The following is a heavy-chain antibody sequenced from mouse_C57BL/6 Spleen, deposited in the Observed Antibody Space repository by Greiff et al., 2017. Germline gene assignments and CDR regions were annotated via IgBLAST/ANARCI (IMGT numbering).Heavy chain of an antibody. CDR2: ISSGSSTI. J-gene: IGHJ4*01. CDR3: ARRDYSNYGYYAMDY. CDR1: GFTFSDYG. D-gene: IGHD2-5*01. Sequence: EVKLLESGGGLVKPGGSLKLSCAASGFTFSDYGMHWVRQAPEKGLEWVAYISSGSSTIYYADTVKGRFTISRDNAKNTLFLQMTSLRSEDTAMYYCARRDYSNYGYYAMDYWGQGTSVTVSS. V-gene: IGHV5-17*01.